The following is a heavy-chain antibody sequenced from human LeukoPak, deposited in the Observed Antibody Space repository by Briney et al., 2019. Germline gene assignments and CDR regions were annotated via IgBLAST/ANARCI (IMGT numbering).Heavy chain of an antibody. CDR2: IYPRDSDT. J-gene: IGHJ4*02. V-gene: IGHV5-51*01. CDR3: ARLLAAPYYINF. CDR1: GYKFTTYW. Sequence: GESLKISCKGSGYKFTTYWIAWMRQMPGQGLEWLGIIYPRDSDTRYSPSFEGQVSISVDTSIDTAYLQWSSVKASDTAMYYCARLLAAPYYINFWGQGTLVTVSS. D-gene: IGHD6-25*01.